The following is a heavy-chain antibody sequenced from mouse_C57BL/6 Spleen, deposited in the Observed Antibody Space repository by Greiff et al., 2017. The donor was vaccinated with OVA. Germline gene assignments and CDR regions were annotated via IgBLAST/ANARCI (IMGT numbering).Heavy chain of an antibody. Sequence: VQLKQSGAELVRPGASVKLSCTASGFNIKDDYMHWVKQRPEQGLEWIGWIDPENGDTEYASKFQGKATITADTSSNTAYLQLSSLTSEDTAVYYCTTGSYGSSFYYFDYWGQGTTLTVSS. V-gene: IGHV14-4*01. D-gene: IGHD1-1*01. CDR3: TTGSYGSSFYYFDY. J-gene: IGHJ2*01. CDR2: IDPENGDT. CDR1: GFNIKDDY.